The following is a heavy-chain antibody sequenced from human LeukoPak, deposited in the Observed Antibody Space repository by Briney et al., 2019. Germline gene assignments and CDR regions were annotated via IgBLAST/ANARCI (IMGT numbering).Heavy chain of an antibody. Sequence: ASVKVSCKASGYTFTGYYMHWVRQAPGQGLEWMGWINPNSGGTNYAQKFQGRVTMTRDTSISTAYMELSRLRSDDTAVYYCARAPNTYYDFWSGSLLGYWGQGTLVTVSS. CDR2: INPNSGGT. D-gene: IGHD3-3*01. CDR3: ARAPNTYYDFWSGSLLGY. J-gene: IGHJ4*02. V-gene: IGHV1-2*02. CDR1: GYTFTGYY.